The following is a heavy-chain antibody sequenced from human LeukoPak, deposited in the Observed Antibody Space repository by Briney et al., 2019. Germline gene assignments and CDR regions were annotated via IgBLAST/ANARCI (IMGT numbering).Heavy chain of an antibody. CDR2: IIPILGIA. Sequence: SVKVSCKASGGTFSSYAISWVRQAPGQGLEWMGRIIPILGIANYAQKFQGRVTVTADKSTSTAYMELSSLRSEDTAVYYCATESPGDYWGQGTLVTVSS. J-gene: IGHJ4*02. CDR3: ATESPGDY. CDR1: GGTFSSYA. V-gene: IGHV1-69*04.